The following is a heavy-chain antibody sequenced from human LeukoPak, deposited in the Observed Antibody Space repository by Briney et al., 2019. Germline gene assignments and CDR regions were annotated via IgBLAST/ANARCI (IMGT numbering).Heavy chain of an antibody. D-gene: IGHD1-26*01. CDR3: AKGGKWDVTPFDY. CDR2: ISGGGGST. J-gene: IGHJ4*02. Sequence: GGSLRLSCAASGFTFTSYSMNWVRQAPGKGLEWVSNISGGGGSTYYADSVKGRFTISRDNSKNTLYLQVNSLRAEDTAVYYCAKGGKWDVTPFDYWGQGTLVTVSS. CDR1: GFTFTSYS. V-gene: IGHV3-23*01.